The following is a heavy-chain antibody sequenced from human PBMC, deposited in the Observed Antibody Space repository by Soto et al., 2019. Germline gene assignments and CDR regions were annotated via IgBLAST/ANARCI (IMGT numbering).Heavy chain of an antibody. V-gene: IGHV3-23*01. Sequence: GALRLACAASVFTFSSYAMSWVRQAPGKGLEWVSAISGSGGSTYYADSVKGRFTISRDNSKNTLYLQMNSLRAEDTAVYYCAANSSSWRNYYYYGMDVWGQGTTVTVSS. CDR3: AANSSSWRNYYYYGMDV. CDR1: VFTFSSYA. D-gene: IGHD6-13*01. J-gene: IGHJ6*02. CDR2: ISGSGGST.